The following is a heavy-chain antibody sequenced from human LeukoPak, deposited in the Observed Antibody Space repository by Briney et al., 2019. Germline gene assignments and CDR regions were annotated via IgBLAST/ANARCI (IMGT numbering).Heavy chain of an antibody. J-gene: IGHJ4*02. CDR2: IKQDGHEI. CDR3: ARSYSRFDY. Sequence: GGSLRLSCVASEFTFSSYWMSWVGQGPGRGLEWVANIKQDGHEIYYVDSVKGRFTISTANAKKSLYLQMNSRTAEDTAVYYCARSYSRFDYWGQGTLVTVSS. D-gene: IGHD6-13*01. V-gene: IGHV3-7*01. CDR1: EFTFSSYW.